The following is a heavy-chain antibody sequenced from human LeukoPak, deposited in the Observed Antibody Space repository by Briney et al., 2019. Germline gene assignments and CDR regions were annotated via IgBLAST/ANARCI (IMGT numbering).Heavy chain of an antibody. CDR3: AKALGEVVAANTDGAFDI. J-gene: IGHJ3*02. V-gene: IGHV3-9*01. D-gene: IGHD2-15*01. CDR1: GFTFDDYA. CDR2: ISWNSGSI. Sequence: GGSLRLSCAASGFTFDDYAMHWVRQAPGKGLEWVSGISWNSGSIGYADSVKGRFTISRDNAKNSLYLQMNSLRAEDTALYYCAKALGEVVAANTDGAFDIWGQGTMVTVSS.